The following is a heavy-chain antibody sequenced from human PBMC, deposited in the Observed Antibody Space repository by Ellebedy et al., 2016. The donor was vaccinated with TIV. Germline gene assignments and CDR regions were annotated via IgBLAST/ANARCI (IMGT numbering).Heavy chain of an antibody. D-gene: IGHD3-3*01. V-gene: IGHV1-18*01. Sequence: AASVKVSCKASGYTFTSYGISWVRQAPGQGLEWMGWISGYNGNTNYAQKLQGRVTMTTDTSTSTAYMGRRSLRSDDTAVYYCARDPHSRGYDFWSGYYTVSYYYYGMDVWGQGTTVTVSS. J-gene: IGHJ6*02. CDR2: ISGYNGNT. CDR3: ARDPHSRGYDFWSGYYTVSYYYYGMDV. CDR1: GYTFTSYG.